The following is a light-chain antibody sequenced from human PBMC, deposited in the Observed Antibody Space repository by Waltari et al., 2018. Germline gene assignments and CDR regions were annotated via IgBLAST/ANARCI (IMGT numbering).Light chain of an antibody. CDR1: HSLLSRDGNNY. CDR3: MQALQTPPT. CDR2: LGS. Sequence: DIVMTQSPLSLPVTPGEPASISCRPSHSLLSRDGNNYLDWYLQKPGQSPQLLIYLGSNRASGVPDRFSGSGAGTDFTLKISRVEAEDVGVYYCMQALQTPPTFGGGTKVEIK. V-gene: IGKV2-28*01. J-gene: IGKJ4*01.